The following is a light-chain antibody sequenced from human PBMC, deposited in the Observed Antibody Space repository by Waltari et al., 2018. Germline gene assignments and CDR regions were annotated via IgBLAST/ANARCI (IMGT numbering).Light chain of an antibody. CDR1: SSNIDFYNY. V-gene: IGLV2-14*01. J-gene: IGLJ3*02. CDR3: TVKRGSNTVV. CDR2: DVS. Sequence: QSALTQPASVSGSPGQSITISCTGASSNIDFYNYVCWYQQHPGRAPKLIMYDVSKRPSGVSDRFSGSKSGTTASLTISGLQAEDEADYYCTVKRGSNTVVFGGGTKLTVL.